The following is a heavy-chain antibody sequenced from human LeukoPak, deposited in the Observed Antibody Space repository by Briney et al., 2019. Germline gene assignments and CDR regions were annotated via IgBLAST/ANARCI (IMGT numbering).Heavy chain of an antibody. CDR3: ASSSAILGIVGATSFDY. CDR1: GYSISSGYY. CDR2: IYHSGST. J-gene: IGHJ4*02. V-gene: IGHV4-38-2*01. D-gene: IGHD1-26*01. Sequence: SETLSLTCAVSGYSISSGYYWGWIRQPPGKGLEWIGSIYHSGSTYYNPSLKSRVTISVDTSKNQFSLKLSSVTAADTAVYYCASSSAILGIVGATSFDYWGQGTLVTVSS.